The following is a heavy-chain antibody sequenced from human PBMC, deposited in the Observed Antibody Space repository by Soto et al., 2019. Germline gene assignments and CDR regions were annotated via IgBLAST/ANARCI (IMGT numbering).Heavy chain of an antibody. CDR2: IYHSGST. J-gene: IGHJ4*02. CDR1: GGSISSSNW. V-gene: IGHV4-4*02. Sequence: PSDTLSLTCTVSGGSISSSNWWSWVRQPPGKGLEWIGEIYHSGSTNYNPSLKSRVTISVDKSKNQFSLKLSSVTAADTAVYYCASELYYDSSGYLVYWGQGTLVNVSS. D-gene: IGHD3-22*01. CDR3: ASELYYDSSGYLVY.